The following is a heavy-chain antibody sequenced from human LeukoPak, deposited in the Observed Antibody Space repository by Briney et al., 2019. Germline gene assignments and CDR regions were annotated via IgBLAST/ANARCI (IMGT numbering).Heavy chain of an antibody. D-gene: IGHD2-21*01. J-gene: IGHJ6*03. CDR1: GGSISSYY. Sequence: PSETLSLTCTVSGGSISSYYWSWIRQPPGKGLEWIGYIYYSGSTNYNPSLKSRVTISVDTSKNQFSLKLSSVTAADTAVYYCARNVVLGYYYYYYMDVWGKGTTVTVSS. CDR3: ARNVVLGYYYYYYMDV. CDR2: IYYSGST. V-gene: IGHV4-59*01.